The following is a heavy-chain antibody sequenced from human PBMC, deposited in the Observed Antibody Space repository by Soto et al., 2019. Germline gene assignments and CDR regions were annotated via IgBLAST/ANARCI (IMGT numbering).Heavy chain of an antibody. CDR1: GYTFTSYG. CDR3: ARDRPTYYDILTGYTIRVDY. Sequence: ASVKVSCKASGYTFTSYGISWVRQAPGQGLEWMGWISAYNGNTNYAQKHQGRVTMTTDTSTSTAYMELRSLRSDDTAVYYCARDRPTYYDILTGYTIRVDYWGQGTLVTVSS. CDR2: ISAYNGNT. J-gene: IGHJ4*02. V-gene: IGHV1-18*01. D-gene: IGHD3-9*01.